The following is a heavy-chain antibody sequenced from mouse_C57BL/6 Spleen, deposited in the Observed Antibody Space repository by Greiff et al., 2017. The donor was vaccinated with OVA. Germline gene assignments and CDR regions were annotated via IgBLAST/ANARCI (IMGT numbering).Heavy chain of an antibody. CDR1: GYAFSSSW. J-gene: IGHJ4*01. V-gene: IGHV1-82*01. D-gene: IGHD1-1*01. CDR2: IYPGDGDT. CDR3: AKDYYYGSSGAYAMDY. Sequence: VQLQQSGPELVKPGASVKISCKASGYAFSSSWMNWVKQRPGKGLDWIGRIYPGDGDTNYNGKFKGKATLTADKSSSTAYMQLSSLTSEDSAVYFCAKDYYYGSSGAYAMDYWGQGTSVTVSS.